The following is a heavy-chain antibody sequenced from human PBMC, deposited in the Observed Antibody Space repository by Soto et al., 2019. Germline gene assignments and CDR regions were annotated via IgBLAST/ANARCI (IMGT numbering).Heavy chain of an antibody. CDR1: GFTFNRYS. CDR2: VTSSSSSM. J-gene: IGHJ4*02. Sequence: GGSLRLSCAASGFTFNRYSMNWVRQAPGKGLEWVSYVTSSSSSMLYADSVKGRFTISRDDAKDSLFLQMNSLRADDTAVYYCAREADFASSGYVLDYWGQGTLVTVSS. CDR3: AREADFASSGYVLDY. D-gene: IGHD3-22*01. V-gene: IGHV3-21*01.